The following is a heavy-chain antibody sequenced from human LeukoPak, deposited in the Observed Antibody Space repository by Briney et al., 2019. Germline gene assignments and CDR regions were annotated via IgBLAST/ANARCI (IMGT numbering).Heavy chain of an antibody. CDR3: AKDAVFGGSSSYWYFDL. CDR1: GFTFSSYS. CDR2: ISSSSSTI. Sequence: GGSLRLSCAASGFTFSSYSMNWVRQAPGKGLEWVSYISSSSSTIYYADSVRGRFTISRDNSKNTLYLQMNSLRAEDTAVYYCAKDAVFGGSSSYWYFDLWGRGTLVTVSS. J-gene: IGHJ2*01. V-gene: IGHV3-48*01. D-gene: IGHD1-26*01.